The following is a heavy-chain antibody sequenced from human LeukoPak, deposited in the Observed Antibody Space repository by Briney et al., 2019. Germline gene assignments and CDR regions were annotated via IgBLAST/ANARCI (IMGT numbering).Heavy chain of an antibody. J-gene: IGHJ3*02. CDR1: GGSFINYY. CDR2: IYYNGRT. D-gene: IGHD3-22*01. CDR3: ARLLDYDNSGDTDTFDI. Sequence: SETLSLTCTVSGGSFINYYWTWIRQTPVKGLEWIAFIYYNGRTRYNPSFQSRVTISLDTSKNHFTLQVRSVTAADTAVYFCARLLDYDNSGDTDTFDIWGQGTTISVSS. V-gene: IGHV4-59*01.